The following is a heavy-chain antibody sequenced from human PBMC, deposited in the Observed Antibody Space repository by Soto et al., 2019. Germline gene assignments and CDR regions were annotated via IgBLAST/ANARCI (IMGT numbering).Heavy chain of an antibody. V-gene: IGHV1-69*13. CDR3: ARAPYSSGWYKIYYFDY. Sequence: ASVKVSRKASGGTFSSYAISWVRQAPGQGLEWMGGIIPIFGTANYAQKFQGRVTITADESTSTAYMELSSLRSEDTAVYYCARAPYSSGWYKIYYFDYWGQGTLVTVSS. CDR2: IIPIFGTA. CDR1: GGTFSSYA. D-gene: IGHD6-19*01. J-gene: IGHJ4*02.